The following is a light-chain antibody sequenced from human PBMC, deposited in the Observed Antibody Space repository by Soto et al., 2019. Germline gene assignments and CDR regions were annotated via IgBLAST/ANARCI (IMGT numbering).Light chain of an antibody. CDR3: SSYTTGSTWV. V-gene: IGLV2-14*01. Sequence: QSALTQPASVSGTPGQPITISCIGSSSDIGNYDFVSWYQQHPGKATKLLIYEVSYRPSGISNRFAGSKSGVTAFLTISGLQAEDEFDYYCSSYTTGSTWVFGGGTKLTVL. CDR2: EVS. J-gene: IGLJ3*02. CDR1: SSDIGNYDF.